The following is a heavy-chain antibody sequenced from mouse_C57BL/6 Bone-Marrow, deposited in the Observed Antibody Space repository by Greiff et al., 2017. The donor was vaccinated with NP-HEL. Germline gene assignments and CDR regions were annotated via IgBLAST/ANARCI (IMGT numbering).Heavy chain of an antibody. CDR2: IRNKANGYTT. CDR1: GFTFTDYY. V-gene: IGHV7-3*01. J-gene: IGHJ3*01. CDR3: ARSSSLDGYYSFAY. Sequence: EVKLMESGGGLVQPGGSLSLSCAASGFTFTDYYMSWVRQPPGKALEWLGFIRNKANGYTTEYSASVKGRFTISRDNSQSILYLQMNALRAEDSATYYCARSSSLDGYYSFAYWGQGTLVTVSA. D-gene: IGHD2-3*01.